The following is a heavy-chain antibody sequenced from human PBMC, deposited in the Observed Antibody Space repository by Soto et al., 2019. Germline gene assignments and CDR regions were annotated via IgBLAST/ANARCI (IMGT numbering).Heavy chain of an antibody. D-gene: IGHD1-26*01. J-gene: IGHJ4*02. V-gene: IGHV1-3*01. CDR1: GYTFTSYA. Sequence: QVQLVQSGAEVKKPGSSVKVSCEASGYTFTSYAIHWARQAPGQRLEWMGWINVGNGNTKYSQKFQGRVTITRDTSASTAYMELSSLRSEDTAVYYCARSVGAALSDYWGQGTLVTVSS. CDR2: INVGNGNT. CDR3: ARSVGAALSDY.